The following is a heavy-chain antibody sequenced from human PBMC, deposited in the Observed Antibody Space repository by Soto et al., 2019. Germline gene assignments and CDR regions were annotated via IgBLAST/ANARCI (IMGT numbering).Heavy chain of an antibody. CDR2: INHSGSP. V-gene: IGHV4-39*01. CDR1: SGSIFSHSYY. D-gene: IGHD6-19*01. J-gene: IGHJ4*02. Sequence: SDNLALTCNVSSGSIFSHSYYWAWIRQPPGKGLEWIGTINHSGSPYHNPSLKSRVTISVDSSKNQFSLTLTSVTVADTAVYYCARRYAPRYSSGNNHFDLWGQGTLVTVSS. CDR3: ARRYAPRYSSGNNHFDL.